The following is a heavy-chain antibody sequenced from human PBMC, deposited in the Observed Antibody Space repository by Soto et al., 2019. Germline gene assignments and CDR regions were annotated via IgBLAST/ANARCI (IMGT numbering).Heavy chain of an antibody. Sequence: QVQLQELGPGLVKPSETLSLTCTVSGGSISSYYWSWIRQPPGKGLEWIGYIYYSGSTNYNPSLKSRVTISVDTSKNQFSLKLSSVTAADTAVYYCARNYGHAFDIWGQGTMVTVSS. J-gene: IGHJ3*02. CDR2: IYYSGST. CDR3: ARNYGHAFDI. CDR1: GGSISSYY. D-gene: IGHD1-7*01. V-gene: IGHV4-59*01.